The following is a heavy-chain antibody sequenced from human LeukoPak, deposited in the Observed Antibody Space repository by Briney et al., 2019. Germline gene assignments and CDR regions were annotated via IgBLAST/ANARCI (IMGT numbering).Heavy chain of an antibody. Sequence: GSLRLSCAAPGFTFSNYNMNWVRQAPGKGLEWVSSMTSSTIYYTDSVKGRFTISRDNAKNSLYLQMNSLRGEDTAVYYCARSRSFDNWGQGTLVTVSS. V-gene: IGHV3-48*01. J-gene: IGHJ4*02. CDR1: GFTFSNYN. CDR3: ARSRSFDN. D-gene: IGHD6-6*01. CDR2: MTSSTI.